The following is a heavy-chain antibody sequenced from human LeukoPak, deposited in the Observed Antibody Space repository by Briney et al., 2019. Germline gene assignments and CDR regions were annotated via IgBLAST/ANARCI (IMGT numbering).Heavy chain of an antibody. CDR1: GFTLSTNA. V-gene: IGHV3-23*01. Sequence: GGSLRLSCLTSGFTLSTNAMSWVRQAPGKGLEWISGISGSGASTYYADSVKGRFTISRDGSRNTLYLQMNSLRGDHTAVYYCAKDVGKWESLHFFDYWGQGTLVTVSS. J-gene: IGHJ4*02. CDR3: AKDVGKWESLHFFDY. CDR2: ISGSGAST. D-gene: IGHD1-26*01.